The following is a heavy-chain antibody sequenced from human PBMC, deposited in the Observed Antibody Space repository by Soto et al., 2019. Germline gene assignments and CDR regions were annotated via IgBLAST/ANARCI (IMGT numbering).Heavy chain of an antibody. CDR1: GFTFSGYD. J-gene: IGHJ4*02. CDR3: VKGRGGSAEFDS. Sequence: GGSLRLSCAASGFTFSGYDMHWVRQAPGKGLEWVALISYDGSNKYYTDSVKGRFTISRDNFRNALYLQTNSLRPEDTAVYYCVKGRGGSAEFDSWGQGTLVTVSS. CDR2: ISYDGSNK. D-gene: IGHD3-10*01. V-gene: IGHV3-30*18.